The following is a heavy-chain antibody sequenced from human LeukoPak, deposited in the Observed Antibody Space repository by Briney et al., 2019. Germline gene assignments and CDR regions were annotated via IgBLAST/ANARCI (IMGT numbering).Heavy chain of an antibody. CDR2: IWYDGSNK. J-gene: IGHJ4*02. Sequence: GSLRLSCEASEFTFSSYAMHWVRQAPGKGLEWVALIWYDGSNKYYADSVKGRFTISRDNSKNTLYLQMNSLRAEDTAVYYYARDRRSSSSSSEFHFDYWGQGTLVTVSS. V-gene: IGHV3-33*01. D-gene: IGHD6-6*01. CDR1: EFTFSSYA. CDR3: ARDRRSSSSSSEFHFDY.